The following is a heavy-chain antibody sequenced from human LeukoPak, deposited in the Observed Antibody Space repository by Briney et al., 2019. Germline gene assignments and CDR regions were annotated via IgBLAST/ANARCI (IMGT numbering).Heavy chain of an antibody. Sequence: SPTLSLTCAISGDSVSSNSAAWNWIRQSPSRGLEWLGRTYYRSKWYNDYAVSVKSRITINPDTSKNQFSLQLNSVTPEDTAVYYYARGGYYPKKEYFQHWGQGTLVTVSS. CDR3: ARGGYYPKKEYFQH. CDR1: GDSVSSNSAA. CDR2: TYYRSKWYN. V-gene: IGHV6-1*01. D-gene: IGHD2-15*01. J-gene: IGHJ1*01.